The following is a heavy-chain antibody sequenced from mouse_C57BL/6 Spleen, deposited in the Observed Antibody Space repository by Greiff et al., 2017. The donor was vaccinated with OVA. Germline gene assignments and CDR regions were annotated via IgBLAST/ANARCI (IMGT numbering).Heavy chain of an antibody. Sequence: QVQLQQPGTELVKPGASVKLSCQASGYTFTSYWMHWVKQRPGQGLEWIGNINPSNGGTNYNEKFKSKATLTVDKSSSTAYMQLSSLTSEDSAIYYCSRAYYDYGDYYALDDWGQGTSVTVSS. V-gene: IGHV1-53*01. J-gene: IGHJ4*01. D-gene: IGHD2-4*01. CDR1: GYTFTSYW. CDR2: INPSNGGT. CDR3: SRAYYDYGDYYALDD.